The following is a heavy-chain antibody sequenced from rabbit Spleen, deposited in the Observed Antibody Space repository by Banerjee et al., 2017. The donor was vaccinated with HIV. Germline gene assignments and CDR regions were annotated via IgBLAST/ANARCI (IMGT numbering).Heavy chain of an antibody. J-gene: IGHJ4*01. CDR2: INAVTGKA. CDR3: ARDLLYAGYIDYGYGTNL. Sequence: EQLEESGGGLVQPEGSLTLTCKASGVSFSDKDVMCWVRQAPGKGLEWIACINAVTGKAVYASWAKGRFTFSKTSSTTVTLQVTSLTAADTATYFCARDLLYAGYIDYGYGTNLWGPGTLVTVS. V-gene: IGHV1S45*01. D-gene: IGHD7-1*01. CDR1: GVSFSDKDV.